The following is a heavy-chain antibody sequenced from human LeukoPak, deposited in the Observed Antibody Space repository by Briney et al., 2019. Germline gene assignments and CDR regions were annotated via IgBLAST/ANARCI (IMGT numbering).Heavy chain of an antibody. CDR1: GYTFSSYS. J-gene: IGHJ6*03. CDR3: ARVVPYYYYMDV. Sequence: SCKASGYTFSSYSMNWVRQAPGKGLEWVSYISSSSSTIYYADSVKGRFTISRDNAKNSLYLQMNSLRAEDTAVYYCARVVPYYYYMDVWGKGTTVTVSS. CDR2: ISSSSSTI. D-gene: IGHD2-15*01. V-gene: IGHV3-48*01.